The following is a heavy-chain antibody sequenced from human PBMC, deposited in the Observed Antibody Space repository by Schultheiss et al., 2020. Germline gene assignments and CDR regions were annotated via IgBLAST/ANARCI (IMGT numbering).Heavy chain of an antibody. CDR2: ISGSGSTI. Sequence: GGSLRLSCAASGFTFSSYAMSWVRQAPGKGLEWVSAISGSGSTIYYADSVKGRFTISRDNAKNSLYLQMNSLKTEDTAVYYCTTVARTMIRGVALPYYYYYMDVWGKGTTVTVSS. J-gene: IGHJ6*03. D-gene: IGHD3-10*01. V-gene: IGHV3-23*01. CDR1: GFTFSSYA. CDR3: TTVARTMIRGVALPYYYYYMDV.